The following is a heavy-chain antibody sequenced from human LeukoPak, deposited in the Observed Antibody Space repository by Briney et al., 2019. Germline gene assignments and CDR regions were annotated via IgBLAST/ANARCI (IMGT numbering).Heavy chain of an antibody. J-gene: IGHJ6*02. D-gene: IGHD3-10*01. CDR1: GYTFTTYY. V-gene: IGHV1-24*01. CDR2: FDPEDGET. Sequence: ASVKVSCKTSGYTFTTYYMHWVRQAPGKGLEWMGGFDPEDGETIYAQKFQGRVTMTEDTSTDTAYMELSSLRSKDTAVYYCATAGMGYYYYGMDVWGQGTTVTVSS. CDR3: ATAGMGYYYYGMDV.